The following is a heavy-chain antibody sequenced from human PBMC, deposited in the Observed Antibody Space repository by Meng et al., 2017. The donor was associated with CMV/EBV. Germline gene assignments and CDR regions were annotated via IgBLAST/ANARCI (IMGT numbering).Heavy chain of an antibody. D-gene: IGHD3-3*01. CDR3: ASSAYDFWSGYGWFDP. V-gene: IGHV4-39*07. CDR2: IYYSGST. CDR1: GCSISSSSYY. Sequence: SDTLSLTCTVPGCSISSSSYYWGWIRQPPGKGLEWIWSIYYSGSTYYNPSLTSRVTISVDTSKNQFSLKLSSVTAADTAVSYCASSAYDFWSGYGWFDPWGQGTLVTVSS. J-gene: IGHJ5*02.